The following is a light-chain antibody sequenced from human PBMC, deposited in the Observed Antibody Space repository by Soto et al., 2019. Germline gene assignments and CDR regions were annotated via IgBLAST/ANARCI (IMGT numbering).Light chain of an antibody. Sequence: QSVLTQPPSVSGAPGQRVTISCTGSSSNIGAGYDVHWYQQLPGTAPKLLIYRNSNWPSGVPDRFSGSKSGTSASLAITGLQAEDEADYYCQSYDSSLSGSVFGGGTKVTVL. CDR2: RNS. J-gene: IGLJ3*02. CDR3: QSYDSSLSGSV. CDR1: SSNIGAGYD. V-gene: IGLV1-40*01.